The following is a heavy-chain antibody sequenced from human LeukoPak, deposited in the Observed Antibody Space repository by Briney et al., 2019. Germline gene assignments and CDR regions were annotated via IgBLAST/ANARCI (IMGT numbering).Heavy chain of an antibody. V-gene: IGHV3-30*02. J-gene: IGHJ4*02. Sequence: GGSLRLSCAASGFTFSSYGMHWVRQAPGKGLEWVAFIRYDGSNKYYADSVKGRFTISRDNSKNTLYLQMNSLRAEDTAVYYCAKDSKIQPIVVVPAAPDYWGQGTLVTVSS. D-gene: IGHD2-2*01. CDR3: AKDSKIQPIVVVPAAPDY. CDR1: GFTFSSYG. CDR2: IRYDGSNK.